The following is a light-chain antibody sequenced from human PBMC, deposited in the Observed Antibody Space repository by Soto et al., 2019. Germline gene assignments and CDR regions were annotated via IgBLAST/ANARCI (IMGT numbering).Light chain of an antibody. V-gene: IGKV4-1*01. CDR1: QNILFSPNNKNY. CDR2: WAS. J-gene: IGKJ4*01. CDR3: QQYYSSPLA. Sequence: DIVMTQSPDSLAVSLGERATINCKSSQNILFSPNNKNYLAWYRQKPGQPPELLIYWASTRESGVPDRFSGSGSGTDFTLTITSLQAEDVAVYYCQQYYSSPLAFGGGTKVEIK.